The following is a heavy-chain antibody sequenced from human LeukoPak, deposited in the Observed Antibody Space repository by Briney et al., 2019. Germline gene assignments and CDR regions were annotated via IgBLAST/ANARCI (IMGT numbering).Heavy chain of an antibody. Sequence: SETLSLTCTVSGGSISSSSCYWGWIRQPPGKGLEWIGSIYSSGSTYYNPSLKSRVTISVDTSKNQFSLKLSSVTAADTAVYYCARHPITPTWVVWFDPWGQGTLVTVSS. J-gene: IGHJ5*02. CDR3: ARHPITPTWVVWFDP. CDR2: IYSSGST. D-gene: IGHD1-14*01. CDR1: GGSISSSSCY. V-gene: IGHV4-39*01.